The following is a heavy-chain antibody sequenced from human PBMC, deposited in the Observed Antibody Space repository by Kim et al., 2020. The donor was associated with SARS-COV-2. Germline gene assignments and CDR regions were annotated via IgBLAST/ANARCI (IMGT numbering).Heavy chain of an antibody. Sequence: SETLSLTCAVSGASVDNYYWSWIRQPPGKGLEWIGYVYHSGITNHNPSLNSRVTMSLDTSKNQFSLRLTSVTAADSAAFYCSGWKSGGYDYYYYYYIDV. D-gene: IGHD5-12*01. CDR2: VYHSGIT. V-gene: IGHV4-59*02. CDR3: SGWKSGGYDYYYYYYIDV. CDR1: GASVDNYY. J-gene: IGHJ6*03.